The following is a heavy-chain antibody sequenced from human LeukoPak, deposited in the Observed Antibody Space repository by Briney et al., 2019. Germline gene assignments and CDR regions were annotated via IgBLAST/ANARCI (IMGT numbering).Heavy chain of an antibody. Sequence: GGSLRLSCTASGFPFNSFWMHWVRQAPGKGLVWVSDMNEYSTTIRYADSVKGRFTISRDNAKSILYLQMNNLRAEDTAMYFCARGGVNPVDHWGQGTLVTVSS. J-gene: IGHJ4*02. D-gene: IGHD1-14*01. CDR2: MNEYSTTI. CDR1: GFPFNSFW. V-gene: IGHV3-74*01. CDR3: ARGGVNPVDH.